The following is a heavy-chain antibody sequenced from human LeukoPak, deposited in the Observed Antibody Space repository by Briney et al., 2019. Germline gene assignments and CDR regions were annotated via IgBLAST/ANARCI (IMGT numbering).Heavy chain of an antibody. J-gene: IGHJ6*02. D-gene: IGHD5/OR15-5a*01. Sequence: PGGSLRLSCMASGFRSHDYGMGWFRQAPGKGPEWVGFIRSKSYGGTREYAASVKGRFTISRDDSNSIAYLQMNSLKIEDTAVYYCTRDYIVSGSPYYYSGMDVWGQGTTVSVSS. CDR2: IRSKSYGGTR. CDR3: TRDYIVSGSPYYYSGMDV. V-gene: IGHV3-49*03. CDR1: GFRSHDYG.